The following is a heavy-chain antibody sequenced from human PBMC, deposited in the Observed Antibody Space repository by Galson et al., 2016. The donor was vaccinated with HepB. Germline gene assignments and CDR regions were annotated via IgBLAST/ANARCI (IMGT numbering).Heavy chain of an antibody. CDR1: GDSISSSSYY. Sequence: SETLSLTCTVSGDSISSSSYYWGWIRQPPGKGLEWIGEINHRGSSNYNPSLRGRVTMSVDTSANQFSLKLNSVTAADTAVYYCSRDPMYGGFGDVWAQGILVTVSS. CDR3: SRDPMYGGFGDV. V-gene: IGHV4-39*07. CDR2: INHRGSS. D-gene: IGHD5-12*01. J-gene: IGHJ4*02.